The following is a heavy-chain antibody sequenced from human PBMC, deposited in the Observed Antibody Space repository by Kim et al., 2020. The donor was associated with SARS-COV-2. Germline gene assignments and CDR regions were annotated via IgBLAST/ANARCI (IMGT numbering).Heavy chain of an antibody. Sequence: SETLSLTCIVTGDSFSDSYWTWVRQPAGKGLEWIGRLRGTGSFDYSPSLRGRLTLSLDTSWNHFSLRLTSLTAADTAIYYCAKCLREDFGYDWGIEHWG. CDR1: GDSFSDSY. D-gene: IGHD5-12*01. CDR2: LRGTGSF. CDR3: AKCLREDFGYDWGIEH. J-gene: IGHJ1*01. V-gene: IGHV4-4*07.